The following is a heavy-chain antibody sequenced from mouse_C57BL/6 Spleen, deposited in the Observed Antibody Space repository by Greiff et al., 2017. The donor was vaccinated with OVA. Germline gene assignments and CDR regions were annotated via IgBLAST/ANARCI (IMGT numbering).Heavy chain of an antibody. Sequence: VQLQQSGAELVRPGASVKLSCKASGYTFTDYYINWVKQRPGQGLEWIARIYPGSGNTYYNEKFKGKATLTAEKSSSTAYMQLSSLTSEDSAVYFCARGAYDYDVDYWGQGTTLTVSS. J-gene: IGHJ2*01. CDR1: GYTFTDYY. CDR3: ARGAYDYDVDY. CDR2: IYPGSGNT. V-gene: IGHV1-76*01. D-gene: IGHD2-4*01.